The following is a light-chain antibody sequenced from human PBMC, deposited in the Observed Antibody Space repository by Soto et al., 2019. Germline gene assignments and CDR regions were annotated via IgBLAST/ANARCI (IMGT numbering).Light chain of an antibody. CDR2: GAS. Sequence: DIQMTQSPSSVSASVGDRVTITCRASQGIGIWLAWYQQQPGKAPKLLIYGASTLESGVPSRFSGRGSGTDFTLTISSLQPEDFATYFCQQADSFPLTFGGGTKVDIK. CDR1: QGIGIW. V-gene: IGKV1D-12*01. CDR3: QQADSFPLT. J-gene: IGKJ4*01.